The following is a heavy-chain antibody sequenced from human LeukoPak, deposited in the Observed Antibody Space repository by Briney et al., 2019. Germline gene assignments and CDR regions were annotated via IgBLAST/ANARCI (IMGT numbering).Heavy chain of an antibody. CDR3: ATDPQITNWYDYFDF. V-gene: IGHV3-23*01. CDR2: ISSSGGST. D-gene: IGHD1-1*01. Sequence: GGSLRLSCAASRFTFSSYAMSWVRQAPGKGLEWVSGISSSGGSTYYADSVKGRFTISRDNSKNTLYLHMNSLRAEDTAVYYCATDPQITNWYDYFDFRGQGTLVTVSS. CDR1: RFTFSSYA. J-gene: IGHJ4*02.